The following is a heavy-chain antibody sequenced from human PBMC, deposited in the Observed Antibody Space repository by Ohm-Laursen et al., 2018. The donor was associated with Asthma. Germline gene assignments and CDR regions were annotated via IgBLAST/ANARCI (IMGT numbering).Heavy chain of an antibody. J-gene: IGHJ6*02. V-gene: IGHV1-24*01. CDR3: ARDGRILHYYYYGMDV. CDR1: GYTLTELS. CDR2: FDPEDGET. Sequence: GASVKVSCKVSGYTLTELSMHWVRQAPGKGLEWMGGFDPEDGETIYAQKFQGRVTMTEDTSTDTAYMELSSLRSEDTAVYYCARDGRILHYYYYGMDVWGQGTTVTVSS.